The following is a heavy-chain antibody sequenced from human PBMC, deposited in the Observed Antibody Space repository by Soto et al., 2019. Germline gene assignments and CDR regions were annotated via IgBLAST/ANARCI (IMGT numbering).Heavy chain of an antibody. CDR2: IHHSGTT. J-gene: IGHJ5*02. D-gene: IGHD2-2*01. Sequence: QVQLQESGPGLVKPSETLSLTCAVSGVSISSSNWWHWVRQPPGKGLEWIGEIHHSGTTNYNPSLKSRVAISVDKSKNQFSLKLNSVTAADTAVYYCARVRQYCSGTSCYLDPWGQGTLVTVSS. CDR3: ARVRQYCSGTSCYLDP. CDR1: GVSISSSNW. V-gene: IGHV4-4*02.